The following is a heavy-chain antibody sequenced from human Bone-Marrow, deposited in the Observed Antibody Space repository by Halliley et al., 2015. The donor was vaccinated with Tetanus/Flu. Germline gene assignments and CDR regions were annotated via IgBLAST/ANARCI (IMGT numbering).Heavy chain of an antibody. CDR1: GGSISSSSYY. V-gene: IGHV4-39*01. CDR3: ARHISSGWPYFDY. J-gene: IGHJ4*02. D-gene: IGHD6-19*01. CDR2: IYYSGST. Sequence: SCTVSGGSISSSSYYWGWVRQPPGKGLEYIGSIYYSGSTYYNPSLKSRVTISVDTSNNQFSLNLSSVTAADRAVYYCARHISSGWPYFDYWGQGTLVTVSS.